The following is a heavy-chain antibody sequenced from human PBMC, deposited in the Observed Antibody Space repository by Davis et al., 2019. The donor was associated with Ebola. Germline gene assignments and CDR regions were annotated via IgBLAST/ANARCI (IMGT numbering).Heavy chain of an antibody. J-gene: IGHJ3*02. CDR1: GFTFSSYA. V-gene: IGHV3-30-3*01. CDR2: ISYDGSNK. CDR3: ARDPSSYDSSGYYPRYAFDI. D-gene: IGHD3-22*01. Sequence: PGGSLRLSCAASGFTFSSYAMHWVRQAPGKGLEWVAVISYDGSNKYYADSVKDRFTISRDTSENTLYLQMNSLRAEDTAVYYCARDPSSYDSSGYYPRYAFDIWGQGAMVTVSS.